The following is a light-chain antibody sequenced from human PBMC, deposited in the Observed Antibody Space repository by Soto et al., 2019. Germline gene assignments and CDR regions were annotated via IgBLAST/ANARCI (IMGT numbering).Light chain of an antibody. CDR2: VAS. CDR3: QQYGSSPIT. CDR1: QSITNNY. V-gene: IGKV3-20*01. Sequence: EIVLTQSPGTLSLSPGERATLACRASQSITNNYLAWYQQKPGQAPRLLIYVASSRVTGIPDRFSGSGSGTDFTLTISRLEPEDVAVYYCQQYGSSPITFGQGTRLEMK. J-gene: IGKJ5*01.